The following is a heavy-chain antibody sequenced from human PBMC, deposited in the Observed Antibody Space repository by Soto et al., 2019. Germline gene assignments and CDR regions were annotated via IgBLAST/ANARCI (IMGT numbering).Heavy chain of an antibody. J-gene: IGHJ4*02. V-gene: IGHV1-18*01. CDR1: GYTFTSYG. CDR2: IGVFNGDT. CDR3: ARDYSLSVVTGAY. Sequence: QVQLVQSGAEVKKPGASVKVSCKASGYTFTSYGVTWVRQAPGQGREWMGWIGVFNGDTNYAQKFQGRVTMTTDTPTITAYMELRSLTSDDTAVYYCARDYSLSVVTGAYWGQGTLVTVSS. D-gene: IGHD2-21*01.